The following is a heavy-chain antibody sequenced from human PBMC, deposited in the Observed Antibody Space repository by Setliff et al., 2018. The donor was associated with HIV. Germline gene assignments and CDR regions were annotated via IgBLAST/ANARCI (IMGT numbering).Heavy chain of an antibody. CDR1: GYTFSSYG. V-gene: IGHV1-18*01. J-gene: IGHJ3*02. Sequence: ASVKVSCKASGYTFSSYGISWVRQAPGQGLEWVGWISAYNGDTKYAQKLQGRVTMTTDTSTSTAYMELRSLRSDDTAVYYCGAGDYQNAFDIWGQGTMVTVSS. CDR2: ISAYNGDT. D-gene: IGHD2-21*01. CDR3: GAGDYQNAFDI.